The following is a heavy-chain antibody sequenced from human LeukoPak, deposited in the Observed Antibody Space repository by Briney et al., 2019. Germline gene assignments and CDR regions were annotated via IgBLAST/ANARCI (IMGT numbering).Heavy chain of an antibody. CDR2: IWSDGSSQ. Sequence: WRSLRLSCVASGFTFSNYFMHWVRQAPGRGLDWVALIWSDGSSQYYADSVKGRFTISRHNSKNTLYLQMNSLRAEDTAVYYCASGVPAAIYWGQGTLVTVSS. V-gene: IGHV3-33*01. CDR3: ASGVPAAIY. J-gene: IGHJ4*02. CDR1: GFTFSNYF. D-gene: IGHD2-2*01.